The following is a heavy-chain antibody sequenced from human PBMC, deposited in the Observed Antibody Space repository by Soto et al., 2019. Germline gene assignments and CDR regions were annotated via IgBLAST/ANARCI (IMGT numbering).Heavy chain of an antibody. CDR1: GGTFSRYA. J-gene: IGHJ6*02. Sequence: SVKVSCKASGGTFSRYAISWVRQAPGQGLEWMGGIIPIFGTANYAQKFQGRVTITADESTSTAYMELSSLRSEDTAVYYCARGAGQYDFWSGYPQTYGMDVWGQGTKVTVSS. CDR3: ARGAGQYDFWSGYPQTYGMDV. CDR2: IIPIFGTA. V-gene: IGHV1-69*13. D-gene: IGHD3-3*01.